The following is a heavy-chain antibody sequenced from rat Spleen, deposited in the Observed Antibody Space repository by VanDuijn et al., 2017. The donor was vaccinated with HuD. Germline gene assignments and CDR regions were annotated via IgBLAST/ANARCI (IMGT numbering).Heavy chain of an antibody. CDR3: AASDALDY. Sequence: VQLVESGGGLVQPGRSMKLSCAASGFTFSDYAMAWVRQSPKKGLEWVARIRTKPKNYATYYADSVKGRFTISRDDSKSMVYLQMDNLKTEDTAMYYCAASDALDYWGQGVMVTVSS. CDR1: GFTFSDYA. J-gene: IGHJ2*01. D-gene: IGHD3-1*01. CDR2: IRTKPKNYAT. V-gene: IGHV10-5*01.